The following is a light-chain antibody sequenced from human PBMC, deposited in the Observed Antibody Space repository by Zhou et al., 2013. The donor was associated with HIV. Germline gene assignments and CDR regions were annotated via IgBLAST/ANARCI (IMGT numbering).Light chain of an antibody. CDR2: AAS. Sequence: DIQMTQSPSSLSASVGDRVTITCRASQTISSYLIWYQQKPGKAPKLLIYAASSLQTGVPSRFSGSGSGTDFSLKISSVEAEDVGIYYCQQGLQIPPTFGGGTRLEIK. CDR1: QTISSY. CDR3: QQGLQIPPT. V-gene: IGKV1-39*01. J-gene: IGKJ4*01.